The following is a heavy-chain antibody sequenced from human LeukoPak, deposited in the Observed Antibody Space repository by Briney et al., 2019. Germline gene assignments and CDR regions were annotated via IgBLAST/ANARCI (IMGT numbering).Heavy chain of an antibody. V-gene: IGHV1-69*13. J-gene: IGHJ5*02. Sequence: ASVKVSCKASGGTFSSYAISWVRQAPGQGLEWMGGIIPIFGTANYAQKFQGRVTITADESTSTAYMELSSLRSEDTAVYYCARAAVVVPAAILWFDPWGQGTLVTVSS. CDR2: IIPIFGTA. CDR3: ARAAVVVPAAILWFDP. CDR1: GGTFSSYA. D-gene: IGHD2-2*02.